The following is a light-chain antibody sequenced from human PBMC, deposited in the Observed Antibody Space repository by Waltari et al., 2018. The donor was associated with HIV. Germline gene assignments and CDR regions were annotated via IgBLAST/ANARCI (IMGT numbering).Light chain of an antibody. J-gene: IGLJ3*02. CDR2: SNN. CDR3: AAWDDSLNGWV. CDR1: RSTLGSNT. Sequence: QSVLTQPPSASGTPGQRVTIPCSGSRSTLGSNTVRCYQQLPGTAPKLFIYSNNQRPSGVPDRFSGSKSGTSASLAISGLQSEDEADYYCAAWDDSLNGWVFGGGTKLTVV. V-gene: IGLV1-44*01.